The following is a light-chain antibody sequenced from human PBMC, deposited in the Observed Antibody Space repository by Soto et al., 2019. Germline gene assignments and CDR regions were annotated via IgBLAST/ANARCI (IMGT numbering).Light chain of an antibody. J-gene: IGLJ1*01. CDR2: EVN. CDR3: NSYTSRYTSV. CDR1: SSDVGGYNY. Sequence: QSALAQPASVSGSPGQSITISCTGTSSDVGGYNYVSWYQQHPGKAPKLMIYEVNNRPSEVSNRFSGSKSGNTASLTISGLQPEDEADYYCNSYTSRYTSVLGTGTKVTVL. V-gene: IGLV2-14*01.